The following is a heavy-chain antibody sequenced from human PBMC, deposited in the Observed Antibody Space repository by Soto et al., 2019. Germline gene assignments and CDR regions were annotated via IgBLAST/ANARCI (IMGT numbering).Heavy chain of an antibody. D-gene: IGHD3-10*01. V-gene: IGHV1-46*01. J-gene: IGHJ6*02. CDR2: INPSGGST. CDR1: GYTFTSYY. Sequence: QVQLVQSGAEVKKPGASVKVSCKASGYTFTSYYMHWVRQAPGQGLEWMGIINPSGGSTSYAQKVHGKVNMTRDTSTSTVYMEMSSLRSEDTAVYYCARDGGTMVRGVIYYYYGMAVWGQGTTVTVSS. CDR3: ARDGGTMVRGVIYYYYGMAV.